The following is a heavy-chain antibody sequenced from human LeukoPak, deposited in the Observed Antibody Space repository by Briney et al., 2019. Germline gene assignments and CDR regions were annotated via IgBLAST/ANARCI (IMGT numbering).Heavy chain of an antibody. CDR2: INPNSGGT. CDR3: ARSEQWLDAFDI. CDR1: GYTFTLYY. D-gene: IGHD6-19*01. V-gene: IGHV1-2*02. Sequence: GASVTVSFTASGYTFTLYYMHWVRQAPGQGREGMGWINPNSGGTNYAQKFQGRVTMTRDTSISTAYMELSRLRSDDTAVYYCARSEQWLDAFDIWGQGTMVTVSS. J-gene: IGHJ3*02.